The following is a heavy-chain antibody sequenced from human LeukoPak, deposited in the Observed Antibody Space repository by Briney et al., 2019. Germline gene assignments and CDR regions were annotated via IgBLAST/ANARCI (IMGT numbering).Heavy chain of an antibody. CDR3: ARDHPTYDYVWGSYRSDAFDI. CDR1: GFTFDDYG. Sequence: GSLRLSCAASGFTFDDYGMSWVRQAPGKGLEWVSGINWNGGSTGYADSVKGRFTISRDNAKNSLYLQMNSLRAEDTALYYCARDHPTYDYVWGSYRSDAFDIWGQGTMVTVSS. CDR2: INWNGGST. V-gene: IGHV3-20*04. J-gene: IGHJ3*02. D-gene: IGHD3-16*02.